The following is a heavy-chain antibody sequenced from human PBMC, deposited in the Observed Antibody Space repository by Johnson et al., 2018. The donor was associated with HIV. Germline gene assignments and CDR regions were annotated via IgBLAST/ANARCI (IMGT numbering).Heavy chain of an antibody. J-gene: IGHJ3*01. Sequence: VQLVESGGGLVQPGGSLRLSCAASGFTFSSYAMSWVRQAPRKGLEWVSVIYSGGSTYYADSVKGRFTISRDNSKNTLYLQMNSLRVEDTAVYYCARERGISGGFDFWGQGTRVSVSS. CDR1: GFTFSSYA. CDR2: IYSGGST. CDR3: ARERGISGGFDF. V-gene: IGHV3-66*01. D-gene: IGHD2-15*01.